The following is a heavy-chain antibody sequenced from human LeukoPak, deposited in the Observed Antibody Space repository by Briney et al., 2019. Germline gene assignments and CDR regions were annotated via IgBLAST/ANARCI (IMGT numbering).Heavy chain of an antibody. CDR3: AKHDYERSSYYLNPAFDF. CDR1: GYTFSSYA. V-gene: IGHV3-23*01. CDR2: INSGGST. Sequence: GGSLTLSCAASGYTFSSYAMSWVRQAPGKGLEWVSGINSGGSTYYADSVKGRFTISRDNSKNSLYLQMNSLRAEDTALYYCAKHDYERSSYYLNPAFDFWGQGTMVTVSS. J-gene: IGHJ3*01. D-gene: IGHD3-22*01.